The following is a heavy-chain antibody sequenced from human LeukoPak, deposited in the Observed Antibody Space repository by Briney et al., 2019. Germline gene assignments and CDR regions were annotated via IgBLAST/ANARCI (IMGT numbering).Heavy chain of an antibody. V-gene: IGHV1-46*01. CDR2: MSPSGGRT. CDR1: GFTFTDYC. Sequence: GASVEVSCKAFGFTFTDYCMHWLRQAPGQGLEWMGEMSPSGGRTSYAQKFQGRVTFTRDTSTSTVYMELTSLRSEDTAVYYCARDHDYGDYEGPAAFDSWGPGTLVSVSS. D-gene: IGHD4-17*01. J-gene: IGHJ4*02. CDR3: ARDHDYGDYEGPAAFDS.